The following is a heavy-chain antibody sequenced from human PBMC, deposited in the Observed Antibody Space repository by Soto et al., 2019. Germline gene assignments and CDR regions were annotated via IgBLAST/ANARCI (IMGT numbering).Heavy chain of an antibody. CDR2: ISASGGTT. CDR3: AKRGIEVAGKYRWFEP. D-gene: IGHD6-19*01. Sequence: EVQLLESGGGLVQPGGSLSLSCAASGFTFNYYAMTWVRQAPGKGLEWVSTISASGGTTYYADSVKGRFTISRDNSKNTLYLKMNSLRAEDTAVYYCAKRGIEVAGKYRWFEPWCQGTLVTVSS. CDR1: GFTFNYYA. V-gene: IGHV3-23*01. J-gene: IGHJ5*02.